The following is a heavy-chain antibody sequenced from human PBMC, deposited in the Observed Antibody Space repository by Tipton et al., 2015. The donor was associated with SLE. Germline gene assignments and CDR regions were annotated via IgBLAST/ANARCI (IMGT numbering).Heavy chain of an antibody. J-gene: IGHJ4*02. CDR2: INHSGST. V-gene: IGHV4-34*01. D-gene: IGHD2-15*01. Sequence: TLSLTCAFYGGSFSVYYWTWIRQPPGRGLEWIGEINHSGSTNYNPSLKSRVTISVETPKNQFSLKLRSVTAADTAVYYCAGCGGGSCYAYWGRGPPVPVSS. CDR3: AGCGGGSCYAY. CDR1: GGSFSVYY.